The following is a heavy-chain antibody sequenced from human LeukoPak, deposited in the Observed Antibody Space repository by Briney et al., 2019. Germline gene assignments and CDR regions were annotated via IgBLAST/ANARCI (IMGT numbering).Heavy chain of an antibody. D-gene: IGHD1-14*01. CDR2: IYYSGST. CDR3: ARRKLGFDP. V-gene: IGHV4-59*01. Sequence: PSETLSLTCTVSGGSISSYYWSWIRQPPGKGLEWIGYIYYSGSTNYNPSLKSRVTISVDTSKNQFSLKLSSVTAADTAVYYCARRKLGFDPWGQGTLVTVSS. CDR1: GGSISSYY. J-gene: IGHJ5*02.